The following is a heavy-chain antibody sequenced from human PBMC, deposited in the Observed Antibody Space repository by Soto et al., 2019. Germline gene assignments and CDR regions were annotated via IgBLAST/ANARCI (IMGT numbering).Heavy chain of an antibody. CDR2: IYWHDDK. CDR3: AHFSSMMYTGYFDY. CDR1: GFSLSAGGVG. D-gene: IGHD3-22*01. V-gene: IGHV2-5*01. J-gene: IGHJ4*02. Sequence: QITLKESGPTLVKPTQTLTLTCTFSGFSLSAGGVGVGWIRQTPGKALECLAFIYWHDDKRYMPSLETRLTITKDTSKNQVVLTMTNMDPVDAGTYYCAHFSSMMYTGYFDYWGPGTLVTVSS.